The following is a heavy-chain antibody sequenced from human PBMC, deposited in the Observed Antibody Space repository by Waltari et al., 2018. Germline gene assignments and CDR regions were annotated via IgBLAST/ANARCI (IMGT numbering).Heavy chain of an antibody. CDR2: ISAYNGNT. CDR1: GYTFTSYG. V-gene: IGHV1-18*04. D-gene: IGHD2-15*01. CDR3: ARDTPIVVVVAEYYYGMDV. Sequence: QVQLVQSGAEVKKPGASVKVSCKASGYTFTSYGISWVRQAPGQGIEWMGWISAYNGNTNYAQKLQGRVTMTTDTSTSTAYMELRSLRSDDTAVYYCARDTPIVVVVAEYYYGMDVWGQGTTVTVSS. J-gene: IGHJ6*02.